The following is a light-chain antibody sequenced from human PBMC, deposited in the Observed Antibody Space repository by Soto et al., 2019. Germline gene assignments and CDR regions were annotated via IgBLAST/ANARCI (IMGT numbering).Light chain of an antibody. CDR1: QSISSH. Sequence: DIQMTQSPSSLSASVGDRVTITCRASQSISSHLNWYQQKPGKAPKLLIYAASGLQSGVPSRFSGSGSGTDFTLTISSLQPEDFATYYCQQGYSTVLYTLGQGTKVDIK. CDR2: AAS. J-gene: IGKJ2*01. CDR3: QQGYSTVLYT. V-gene: IGKV1-39*01.